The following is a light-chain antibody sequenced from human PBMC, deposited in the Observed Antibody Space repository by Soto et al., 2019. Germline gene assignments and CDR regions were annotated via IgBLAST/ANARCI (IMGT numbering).Light chain of an antibody. CDR1: QSVSNNY. Sequence: IVLTQSPGTLSLSPGERFTLSWNASQSVSNNYLAWYQQKPGQAPRLLIYAASSRGTGIPDRFSGSGSGTDFTLTISRLEPEDSAVFYCQQYGTSPLSFGGGTKLDI. CDR3: QQYGTSPLS. J-gene: IGKJ4*01. V-gene: IGKV3-20*01. CDR2: AAS.